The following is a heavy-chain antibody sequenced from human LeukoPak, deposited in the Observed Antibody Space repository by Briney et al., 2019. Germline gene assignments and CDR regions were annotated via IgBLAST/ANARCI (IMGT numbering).Heavy chain of an antibody. Sequence: GGSLRLSCVASGFTFRSYWMSWVRQAPGKGLEWVANIKQDGGEIYYVDSVKGRFTISRDNAKNSLYLQMNSLRAEDTAVYYCARDKVVGATYFDYWGQGTLVTASS. CDR1: GFTFRSYW. CDR3: ARDKVVGATYFDY. J-gene: IGHJ4*02. CDR2: IKQDGGEI. V-gene: IGHV3-7*01. D-gene: IGHD1-26*01.